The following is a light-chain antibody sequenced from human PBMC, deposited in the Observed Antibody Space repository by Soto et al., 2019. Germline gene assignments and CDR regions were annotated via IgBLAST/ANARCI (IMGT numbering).Light chain of an antibody. CDR3: HSYNSIPRT. CDR2: GAS. Sequence: DIQMAQSPSSLSASIGDRVTITCRASQGISEYLAWYQQRPGNAPNLLICGASILHSGVPSRFSGSGSGTHFTLNISSLQPEDVATYYCHSYNSIPRTFGQWSTVEIK. J-gene: IGKJ1*01. V-gene: IGKV1-27*01. CDR1: QGISEY.